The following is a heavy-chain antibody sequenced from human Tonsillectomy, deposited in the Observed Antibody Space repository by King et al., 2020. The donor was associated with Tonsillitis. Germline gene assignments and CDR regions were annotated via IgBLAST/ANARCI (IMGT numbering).Heavy chain of an antibody. V-gene: IGHV1-46*01. Sequence: HVQLVESGAEVKKPGASVKVSCKASGYTFTSYYMHWVRQAPGQGLEWMGIINPSGGSTSYAQKFQGRVTMTRDTSTSTVYMELSSLRSEDTAVYYCARDFEGSGSYSPLDYWGQGTLVTVSS. CDR3: ARDFEGSGSYSPLDY. CDR2: INPSGGST. J-gene: IGHJ4*02. D-gene: IGHD1-26*01. CDR1: GYTFTSYY.